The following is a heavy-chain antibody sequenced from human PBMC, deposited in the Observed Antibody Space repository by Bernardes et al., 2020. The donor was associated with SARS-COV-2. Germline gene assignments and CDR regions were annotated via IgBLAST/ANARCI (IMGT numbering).Heavy chain of an antibody. CDR2: IYYSGST. CDR1: GGSISSSSYY. CDR3: ARLLGHYHLYYFDY. D-gene: IGHD2-2*01. Sequence: SETLSLTCTVSGGSISSSSYYWGWIRQPPGKGLEWIGSIYYSGSTYYNPSLKSRVTISVDTSKNQFSLKLSSVTAADTAVYYCARLLGHYHLYYFDYWGQGTLVTVSS. V-gene: IGHV4-39*01. J-gene: IGHJ4*02.